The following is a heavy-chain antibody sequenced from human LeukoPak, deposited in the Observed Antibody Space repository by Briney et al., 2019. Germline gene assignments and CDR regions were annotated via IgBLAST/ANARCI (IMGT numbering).Heavy chain of an antibody. J-gene: IGHJ5*02. V-gene: IGHV4-34*01. CDR2: INHSGST. Sequence: SETLSLTCAVYGGSFSGYYWSWIRQPPGKGLEWIGEINHSGSTNYNPSLKSRVTISVDTSKNQFSLKLSSVTAADTAVYYCARADPEYSSSFSWFDPWGQGTLVTVSS. CDR3: ARADPEYSSSFSWFDP. CDR1: GGSFSGYY. D-gene: IGHD6-6*01.